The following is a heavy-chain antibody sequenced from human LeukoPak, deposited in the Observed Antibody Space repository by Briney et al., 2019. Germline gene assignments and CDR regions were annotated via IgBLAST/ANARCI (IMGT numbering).Heavy chain of an antibody. CDR2: ISGSGDNT. Sequence: GGSLRLSCAASGFTFSSYAMSWVRRAPGKGLEWVSGISGSGDNTYYADSVKGRFTISRDNSKNTLYVQVNSLGTEDTAAYYCAKGSYYDSSGSFYFDYWGQGTLVTVSS. CDR3: AKGSYYDSSGSFYFDY. CDR1: GFTFSSYA. D-gene: IGHD3-22*01. J-gene: IGHJ4*02. V-gene: IGHV3-23*01.